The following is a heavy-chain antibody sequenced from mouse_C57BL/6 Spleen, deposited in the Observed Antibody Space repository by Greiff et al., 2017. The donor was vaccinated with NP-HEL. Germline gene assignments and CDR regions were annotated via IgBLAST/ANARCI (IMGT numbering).Heavy chain of an antibody. V-gene: IGHV1-81*01. J-gene: IGHJ4*01. Sequence: IQLQQSGAELARPGASVKLSCKASGYTFTSYGISWVKQRTGQGLEWIGEIYPRSGNTYYNEKFKGKATLTADKSSSTAYMELRSLTSEDSAVYFCAKYGNYVNAMDYWGQGTSVTVSS. CDR2: IYPRSGNT. D-gene: IGHD2-1*01. CDR3: AKYGNYVNAMDY. CDR1: GYTFTSYG.